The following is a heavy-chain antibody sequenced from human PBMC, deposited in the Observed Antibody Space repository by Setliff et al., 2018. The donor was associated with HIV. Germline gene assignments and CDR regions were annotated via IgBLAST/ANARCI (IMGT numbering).Heavy chain of an antibody. J-gene: IGHJ6*03. Sequence: LSLTCNVSGGSISSSSFYWGWIRQPPGKGLEWIGSIYFSGSTYYNPSLQSRVTISVDASKNQFSLKLSSVTAADTAVYYCARGLSIFGVATPGFYSFMDVWGKGTTVTVSS. CDR2: IYFSGST. CDR1: GGSISSSSFY. CDR3: ARGLSIFGVATPGFYSFMDV. D-gene: IGHD3-3*01. V-gene: IGHV4-39*07.